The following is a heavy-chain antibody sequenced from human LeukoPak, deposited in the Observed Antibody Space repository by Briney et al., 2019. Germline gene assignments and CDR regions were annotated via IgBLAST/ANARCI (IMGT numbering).Heavy chain of an antibody. CDR3: ASQLGGTTFH. V-gene: IGHV4-61*08. D-gene: IGHD1-1*01. CDR1: GGSISSGGYY. Sequence: SETLSLTCTVSGGSISSGGYYWSWIRQPPGKGPEWIGYVYYSGITNYDPSLKSRVSISLDTSKNQFSLKLSSVTAADTAVYYCASQLGGTTFHWGQGTLVTVSS. CDR2: VYYSGIT. J-gene: IGHJ4*02.